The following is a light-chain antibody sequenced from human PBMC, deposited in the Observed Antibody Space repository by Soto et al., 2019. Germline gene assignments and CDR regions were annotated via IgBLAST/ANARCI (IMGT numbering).Light chain of an antibody. CDR2: GNS. CDR3: RSYASSLSGGV. Sequence: QSVLTQPPSVSGAPGQRVTISCTGSSSNIGAGYGVHWYQQLPGTAPKLLIYGNSNRPSGVPDRFSGSKSGTSASLAITGLQAEDEADYYCRSYASSLSGGVFGGGTKLTVL. J-gene: IGLJ3*02. V-gene: IGLV1-40*01. CDR1: SSNIGAGYG.